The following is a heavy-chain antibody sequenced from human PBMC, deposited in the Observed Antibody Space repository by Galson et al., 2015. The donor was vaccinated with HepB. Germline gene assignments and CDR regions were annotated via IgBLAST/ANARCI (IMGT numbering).Heavy chain of an antibody. CDR2: ISGSGGST. V-gene: IGHV3-23*01. Sequence: ALRLSCAASGVTFDSYARSWVRQAPGKGLEWVSAISGSGGSTYYADSVKGRFTISRDNSKNTLYLQMNILRAEDTAVYYRAPLQDYWGQGTLVTVSS. J-gene: IGHJ4*02. CDR3: APLQDY. CDR1: GVTFDSYA.